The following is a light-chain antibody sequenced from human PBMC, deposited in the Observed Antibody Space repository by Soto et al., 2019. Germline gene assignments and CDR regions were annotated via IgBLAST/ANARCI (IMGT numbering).Light chain of an antibody. CDR3: CSYAGSTTHYV. J-gene: IGLJ1*01. Sequence: QSALTQPAAVSGSTGQSITISCTGTSSDVGYYNLVSWYQQHPGKAPKLIIHEVNKRPSGFSNRFSGSKSGNTASLTISGLQAEDEADYYCCSYAGSTTHYVFGTGTKVTVL. CDR2: EVN. CDR1: SSDVGYYNL. V-gene: IGLV2-23*02.